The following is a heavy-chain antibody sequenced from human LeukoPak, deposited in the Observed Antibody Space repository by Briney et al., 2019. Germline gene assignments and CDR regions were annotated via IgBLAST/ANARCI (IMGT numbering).Heavy chain of an antibody. V-gene: IGHV4-38-2*02. CDR1: GYSISSGYY. CDR2: IYHSGST. CDR3: ARMTTVYSIQH. Sequence: SKTLSLTCTVSGYSISSGYYWGWIRQPPGKGLEWIGSIYHSGSTYYNPSLKSRVTISVDTSKNQFSLKLSSVTAADTAVYYCARMTTVYSIQHWGQAPWSPSPQ. D-gene: IGHD4-11*01. J-gene: IGHJ1*01.